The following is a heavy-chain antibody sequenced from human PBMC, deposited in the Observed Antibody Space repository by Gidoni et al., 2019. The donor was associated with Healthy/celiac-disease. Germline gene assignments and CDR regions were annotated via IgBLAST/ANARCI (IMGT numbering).Heavy chain of an antibody. CDR3: ARGRRYQHLLDY. CDR2: INHSGST. CDR1: GGSFSGYY. Sequence: QVQLQQWGAGLLKPSETLSLTCAVYGGSFSGYYWSWIRQPPGKGLEWIGEINHSGSTNYNPSLKSRVTISVDTSKNQFSLKLSSVTAADTAVYYCARGRRYQHLLDYWGQGTLVTVSS. J-gene: IGHJ4*02. D-gene: IGHD2-2*01. V-gene: IGHV4-34*01.